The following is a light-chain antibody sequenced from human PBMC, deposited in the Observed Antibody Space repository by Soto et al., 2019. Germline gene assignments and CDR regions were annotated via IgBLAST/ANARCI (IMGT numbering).Light chain of an antibody. Sequence: EIVLSQSPAILSLSPGDRATLSCRASQTVSSFLAWYQQKPGQAPRLLIYDTSNRATGVTARFSASGSGTDFTLTISSLEPEDFAVYFCQQRYNWPPTFGQGTKLEIK. CDR3: QQRYNWPPT. J-gene: IGKJ2*01. CDR1: QTVSSF. CDR2: DTS. V-gene: IGKV3-11*01.